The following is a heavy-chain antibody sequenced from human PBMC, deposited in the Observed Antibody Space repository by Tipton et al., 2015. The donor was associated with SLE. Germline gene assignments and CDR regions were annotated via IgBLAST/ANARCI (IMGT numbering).Heavy chain of an antibody. CDR2: IYYSGST. CDR1: GGSISSSSYY. CDR3: ASYLGRHAFDI. V-gene: IGHV4-61*01. J-gene: IGHJ3*02. Sequence: TLSLTCTVSGGSISSSSYYWSWIRQPPGKGLEWIGYIYYSGSTNYNPSLKSRVTISVDTSKNQFSLKLSSVTAADTAVYYCASYLGRHAFDIWGQGTMVTVSS. D-gene: IGHD3-16*01.